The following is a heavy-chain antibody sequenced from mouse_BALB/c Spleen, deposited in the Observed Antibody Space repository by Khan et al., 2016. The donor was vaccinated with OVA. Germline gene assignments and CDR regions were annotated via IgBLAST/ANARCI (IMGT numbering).Heavy chain of an antibody. V-gene: IGHV1S136*01. D-gene: IGHD1-1*01. CDR3: LRSLFYYCSAYEGFAY. CDR1: GYTFTSYV. CDR2: ISPNSDVS. Sequence: VQLQQSGPELVKPGASVKMSCKASGYTFTSYVMHWVKQKPRQGLEWIGYISPNSDVSKYNEKFRGKATLTSDKSSSTAYMELSLTSEDSAVYYCLRSLFYYCSAYEGFAYWGQGTLVTVSA. J-gene: IGHJ3*01.